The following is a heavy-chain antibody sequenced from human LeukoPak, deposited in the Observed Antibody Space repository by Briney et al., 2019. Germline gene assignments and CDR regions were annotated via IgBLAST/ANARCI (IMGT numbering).Heavy chain of an antibody. D-gene: IGHD3-10*01. CDR1: GYTFTSSD. J-gene: IGHJ4*02. Sequence: ASVKVSCKASGYTFTSSDINWVRQATGQGLEWMGWMNLNRGNTGYAQKFQGRVTMTRNTSISTAYMELSSLRSEDAAVYYCARMVRGAYAGSYWGQGTLVTVSS. CDR3: ARMVRGAYAGSY. V-gene: IGHV1-8*01. CDR2: MNLNRGNT.